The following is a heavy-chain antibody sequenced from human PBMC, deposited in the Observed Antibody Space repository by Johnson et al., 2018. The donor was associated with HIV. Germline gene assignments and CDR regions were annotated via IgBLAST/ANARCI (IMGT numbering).Heavy chain of an antibody. Sequence: QVQLVESGGGVVQPGGSLRLSCAASGFSFSSYGIHWVRQAPGKGLEWVAFTQYDGSNKYYADSMKGRFTISRDNSKKTLYLQMNSLRAEDTAVYYCAKDARPEGGSDSSGYPIHDAFDIWGQGTMVTVSS. CDR3: AKDARPEGGSDSSGYPIHDAFDI. J-gene: IGHJ3*02. CDR2: TQYDGSNK. V-gene: IGHV3-30*02. D-gene: IGHD3-22*01. CDR1: GFSFSSYG.